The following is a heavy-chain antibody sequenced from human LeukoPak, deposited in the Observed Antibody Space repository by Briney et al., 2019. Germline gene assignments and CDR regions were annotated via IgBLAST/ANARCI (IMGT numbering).Heavy chain of an antibody. D-gene: IGHD3-16*02. CDR1: GFTFSSYA. J-gene: IGHJ5*02. Sequence: GGSLRLSCAASGFTFSSYAMSWVRQAPGKGLEWVSTISGSGGSTYYADSVKGRFTISRDNAKNTLYLQMNSLRAEDTAVYCCAKGESGTRPIMITFGGVIVSWGQGNLVTVSS. V-gene: IGHV3-23*01. CDR3: AKGESGTRPIMITFGGVIVS. CDR2: ISGSGGST.